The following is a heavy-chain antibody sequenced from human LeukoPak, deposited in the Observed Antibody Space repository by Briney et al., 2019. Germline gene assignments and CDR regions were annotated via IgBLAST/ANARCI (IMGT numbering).Heavy chain of an antibody. V-gene: IGHV1-69*13. CDR3: ARSPTGFGSHFDY. Sequence: SVKVSCKASGGTFSSYAISWVRQAPGQGLEWMGGIIPIFGTANYAQKFQGRVTITAGESTSTAYMELSSLRSEDTAVYYCARSPTGFGSHFDYWGQGTLVTVSS. D-gene: IGHD1-26*01. CDR1: GGTFSSYA. CDR2: IIPIFGTA. J-gene: IGHJ4*02.